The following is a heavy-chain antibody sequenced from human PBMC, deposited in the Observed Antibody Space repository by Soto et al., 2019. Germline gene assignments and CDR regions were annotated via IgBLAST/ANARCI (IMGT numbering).Heavy chain of an antibody. D-gene: IGHD5-12*01. J-gene: IGHJ6*02. CDR1: GGSFSGHY. Sequence: PSETLSLTCAVYGGSFSGHYRSWIRHPPGKGLEWIGEINHSGSTNYSPSLKSRVTISVDTSKNQFSLKLSSVTAADTAVYYCARGPRGDGYNSLRFPRVGYYGMDVWGQGTTVTVSS. V-gene: IGHV4-34*01. CDR2: INHSGST. CDR3: ARGPRGDGYNSLRFPRVGYYGMDV.